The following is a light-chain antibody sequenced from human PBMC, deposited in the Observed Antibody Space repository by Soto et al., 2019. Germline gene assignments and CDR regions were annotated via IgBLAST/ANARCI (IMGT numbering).Light chain of an antibody. J-gene: IGKJ2*01. Sequence: DIVMTQSPATLSVSPGERATLSFRSSQSLSTDLAWYQQKPGQPPRLLIYSASSRATGVPARCTGSGSGSEFTLTISGLQSEDVAVYYWQQGHNWPLTFGQGTRLEI. CDR1: QSLSTD. CDR2: SAS. CDR3: QQGHNWPLT. V-gene: IGKV3-15*01.